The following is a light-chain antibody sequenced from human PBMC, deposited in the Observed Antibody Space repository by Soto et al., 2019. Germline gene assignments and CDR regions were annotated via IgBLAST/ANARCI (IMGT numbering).Light chain of an antibody. Sequence: QAASISCRSIQSLVHSDGNTYLSWFHQRTGQSPRRLIYKVSNRDSGVPDRFSGSGSGTDFTLKISRVEAEDVGVYYCMQGSHWPPITFGQGTRLEI. V-gene: IGKV2-30*02. J-gene: IGKJ5*01. CDR2: KVS. CDR3: MQGSHWPPIT. CDR1: QSLVHSDGNTY.